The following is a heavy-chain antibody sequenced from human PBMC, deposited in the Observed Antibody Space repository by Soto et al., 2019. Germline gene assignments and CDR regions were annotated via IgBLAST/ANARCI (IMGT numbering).Heavy chain of an antibody. J-gene: IGHJ6*02. D-gene: IGHD2-15*01. CDR2: INTDGSTT. V-gene: IGHV3-74*01. CDR1: GFTFSNYW. CDR3: ARGIRNYYGMDV. Sequence: PGGSLSLSCVASGFTFSNYWMHWVRQAPGKGLVWVSRINTDGSTTAFADSVKGRLTLSRDNAKNTVYLQLNSLRGEDTAVYYCARGIRNYYGMDVWGQGTTVTVSS.